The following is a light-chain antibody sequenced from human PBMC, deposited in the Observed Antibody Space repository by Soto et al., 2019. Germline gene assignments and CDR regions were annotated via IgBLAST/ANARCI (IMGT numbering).Light chain of an antibody. V-gene: IGLV2-14*03. CDR2: DVS. CDR3: SSYTTSSTLYV. Sequence: QSALTQPASVSGFPGQSITISCTGTSSDVGAYNYVTWYQQHPGKAPKLMIYDVSNRPSGVSSRFSGSKSGNTASLTISGLQAEDEADYYCSSYTTSSTLYVFGSGTKVTVL. CDR1: SSDVGAYNY. J-gene: IGLJ1*01.